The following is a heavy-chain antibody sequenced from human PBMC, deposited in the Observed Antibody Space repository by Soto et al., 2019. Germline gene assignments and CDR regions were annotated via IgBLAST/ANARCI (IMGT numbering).Heavy chain of an antibody. Sequence: QVQLVQSGAEVKKPGASVKVSCKASGYTFTSFGISWVRQAPGQGLEWMGWINAYNVYNGNTNYAQNLQGRVTMTTDTSTSTAYMEQSSLRSNDTAMYHCARARIFYGLDVLGQGTTVTVSS. V-gene: IGHV1-18*01. CDR3: ARARIFYGLDV. J-gene: IGHJ6*02. CDR1: GYTFTSFG. CDR2: INAYNVYNGNT. D-gene: IGHD2-15*01.